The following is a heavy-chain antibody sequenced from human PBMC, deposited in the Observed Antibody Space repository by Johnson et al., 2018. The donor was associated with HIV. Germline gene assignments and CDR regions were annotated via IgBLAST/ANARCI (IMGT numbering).Heavy chain of an antibody. V-gene: IGHV3-9*01. J-gene: IGHJ3*02. CDR3: ARVEYWNHDSDAFDI. D-gene: IGHD1-1*01. CDR2: INWNSVIT. CDR1: GFIFNDYA. Sequence: VQVVESGGGLVQPGRSLRLSCAASGFIFNDYAMHWVRQVPGKGLEWVSGINWNSVITYYADSVKGRFPISRDNSKNTLYLQMNSLRAEDTALYFCARVEYWNHDSDAFDIWGQGTMVTVFS.